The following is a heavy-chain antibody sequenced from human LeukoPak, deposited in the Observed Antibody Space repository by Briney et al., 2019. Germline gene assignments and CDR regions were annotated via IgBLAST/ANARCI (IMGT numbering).Heavy chain of an antibody. CDR2: INSDGSST. CDR3: ARTEAYGGDFDY. V-gene: IGHV3-74*01. CDR1: EFTFNHYA. D-gene: IGHD4-23*01. J-gene: IGHJ4*02. Sequence: GGSLRLSCAASEFTFNHYAMSWVRQAPGKGLVWVSRINSDGSSTSYADSVKGRFTISRENAKNTLYLQMSSLRAEDTAVYYCARTEAYGGDFDYWGQGTLVTVSS.